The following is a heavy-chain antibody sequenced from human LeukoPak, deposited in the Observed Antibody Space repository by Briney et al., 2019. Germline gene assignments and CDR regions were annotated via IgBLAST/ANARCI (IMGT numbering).Heavy chain of an antibody. D-gene: IGHD3-22*01. V-gene: IGHV3-53*01. CDR3: ARGEGYYDSSFDY. CDR2: IYSGGST. CDR1: GFTFSSYA. J-gene: IGHJ4*02. Sequence: GGSLRLSCAASGFTFSSYAMSWVRQAPGKGLEWVSTIYSGGSTYYADSVKGRFTISRDNSQNTLYLQMNSLRAEDTAVYYCARGEGYYDSSFDYWGQGTLVTVSS.